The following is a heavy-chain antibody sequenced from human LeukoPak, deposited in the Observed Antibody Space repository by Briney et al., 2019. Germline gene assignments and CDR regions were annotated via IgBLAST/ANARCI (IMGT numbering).Heavy chain of an antibody. V-gene: IGHV3-23*01. CDR3: ARDYVTPGITGTTSPLDY. Sequence: GGSLRLSCAASGFTFSTFAMSWVRQAPGKGLEWVSGIIENGYDKYYADSVKGRFTISRDNSKNTLYLQMNSLRADDTAIYYCARDYVTPGITGTTSPLDYWGQGILVSVSS. CDR2: IIENGYDK. D-gene: IGHD1-7*01. CDR1: GFTFSTFA. J-gene: IGHJ4*02.